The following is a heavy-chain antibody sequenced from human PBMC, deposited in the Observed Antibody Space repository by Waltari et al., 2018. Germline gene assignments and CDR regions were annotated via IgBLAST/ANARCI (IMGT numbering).Heavy chain of an antibody. J-gene: IGHJ5*02. CDR3: ATSGRVVSASIAH. D-gene: IGHD2-21*01. CDR1: GFTFTYYS. V-gene: IGHV3-48*01. CDR2: ITPSSSIV. Sequence: EVQLVESGGGLVQPGGPLRLSCAASGFTFTYYSMNWVRQAPGKGLEWLSYITPSSSIVYYADSVEGRFTISRDNAKNSLYLQMDSLRAEDTAVYYCATSGRVVSASIAHWGQGTLVTVSS.